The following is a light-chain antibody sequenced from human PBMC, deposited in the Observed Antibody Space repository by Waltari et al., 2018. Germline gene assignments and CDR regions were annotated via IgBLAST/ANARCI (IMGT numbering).Light chain of an antibody. Sequence: QSALTQPASVSGSPGQSITISCTGTTTDIGTHNYVSWYQQHPGKAPKLMLFDVNNRPSGVSGRFSGSKSGNTASLTISGLQAEDEADYYCSSYTTSTTLLVVFGGGTKLTVL. CDR3: SSYTTSTTLLVV. J-gene: IGLJ2*01. CDR1: TTDIGTHNY. V-gene: IGLV2-14*03. CDR2: DVN.